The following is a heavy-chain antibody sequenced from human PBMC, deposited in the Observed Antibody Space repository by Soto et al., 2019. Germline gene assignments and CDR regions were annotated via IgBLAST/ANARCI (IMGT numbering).Heavy chain of an antibody. CDR2: IIPILGIA. CDR3: ARDAGYCSSTGCYDRDDAFDI. D-gene: IGHD2-2*01. Sequence: QVQLVQSGAEVKKPGSSVKVSCKASGGTFSSYTISWVRQAPGQGLEWMGRIIPILGIANYAQKFQGRVTITADKSTSTAYMELSSLRSEDTAVYYCARDAGYCSSTGCYDRDDAFDIWGQGTMVTVSS. V-gene: IGHV1-69*08. CDR1: GGTFSSYT. J-gene: IGHJ3*02.